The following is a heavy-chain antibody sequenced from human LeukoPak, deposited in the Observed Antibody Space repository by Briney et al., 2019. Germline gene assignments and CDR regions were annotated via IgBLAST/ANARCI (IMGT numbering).Heavy chain of an antibody. D-gene: IGHD1-26*01. CDR2: MNPNSGNT. J-gene: IGHJ4*02. Sequence: ASVTVSCKTSGYTFPSYDINWVRQATGQGLEWMGWMNPNSGNTGYAQKFQGRVTITRNTSITTAYMELSSLRSEDTAVYFCARGPKWSGSYYYFDFWGEGTLVTVSS. V-gene: IGHV1-8*01. CDR3: ARGPKWSGSYYYFDF. CDR1: GYTFPSYD.